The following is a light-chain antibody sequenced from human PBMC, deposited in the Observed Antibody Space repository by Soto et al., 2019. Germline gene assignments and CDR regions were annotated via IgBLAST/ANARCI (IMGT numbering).Light chain of an antibody. V-gene: IGKV1-5*03. CDR2: KAS. Sequence: DIQMTQSPSTLSASVGDRVTITCRASQSISSWLAWYQQKPGKAPNLLIYKASTLESGVPSRFSGRGSGTEFTLTISSLQPDDFATYHCQQYDSYPWTFGQGTKVEIK. CDR1: QSISSW. CDR3: QQYDSYPWT. J-gene: IGKJ1*01.